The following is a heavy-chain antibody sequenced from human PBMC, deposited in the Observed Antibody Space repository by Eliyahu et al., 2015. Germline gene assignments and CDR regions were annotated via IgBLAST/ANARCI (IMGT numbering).Heavy chain of an antibody. V-gene: IGHV4-31*03. CDR3: ARDGAGDGYYFGY. D-gene: IGHD4/OR15-4a*01. CDR1: GXXXSSGGYY. J-gene: IGHJ4*02. CDR2: IYYSGST. Sequence: QVQLQESGPGLVKPSQTLSLTCXVSGXXXSSGGYYWXWIRQPPGKGLEWIGYIYYSGSTYYDPSLKSRVTISXDTTKNQFSLNLSSVTAADTAVYYCARDGAGDGYYFGYWGQGTLVTVSS.